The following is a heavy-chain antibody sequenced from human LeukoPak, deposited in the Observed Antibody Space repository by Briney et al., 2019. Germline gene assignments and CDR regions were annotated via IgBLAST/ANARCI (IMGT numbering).Heavy chain of an antibody. D-gene: IGHD2-15*01. Sequence: PSETLSLTCTVSGGSVSSGSYYCSWIRQPPGKGLEWIGYIYYSGSTNYNPSLKSRVTISVDTSKNQFSLKLSSVTAADTAVYYCARIPRGYRSGGSCYLNWFDPWGQGTLVTVSS. CDR2: IYYSGST. CDR3: ARIPRGYRSGGSCYLNWFDP. CDR1: GGSVSSGSYY. V-gene: IGHV4-61*01. J-gene: IGHJ5*02.